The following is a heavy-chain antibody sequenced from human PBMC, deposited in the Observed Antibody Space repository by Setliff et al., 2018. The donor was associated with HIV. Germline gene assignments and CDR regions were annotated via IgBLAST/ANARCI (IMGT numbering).Heavy chain of an antibody. J-gene: IGHJ5*02. V-gene: IGHV4-34*01. CDR2: INQSGRG. Sequence: SETLSLTCAVYSGSLSGYYWNWIRQPPGKGLEWIGEINQSGRGNYNPSLKSRVIISIDTSKNQFALKLTSVTAADTAVYYCARPEALWLSGTYPTSDESWGQGTLVTVSS. CDR1: SGSLSGYY. D-gene: IGHD1-26*01. CDR3: ARPEALWLSGTYPTSDES.